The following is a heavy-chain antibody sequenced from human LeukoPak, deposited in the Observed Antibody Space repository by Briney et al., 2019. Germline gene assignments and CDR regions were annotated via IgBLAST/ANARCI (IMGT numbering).Heavy chain of an antibody. V-gene: IGHV3-48*01. CDR1: GFTFSSYS. CDR3: ARSPIIAVADLDY. J-gene: IGHJ4*02. D-gene: IGHD6-19*01. CDR2: ISSSSSTI. Sequence: GGSLRLSCAASGFTFSSYSMNWVRQAPGKGLEWVSYISSSSSTIYYADSVKGRFTISRDNAKNSLYLQMNSLRAEDTAVYYRARSPIIAVADLDYWGQGTLVTVSS.